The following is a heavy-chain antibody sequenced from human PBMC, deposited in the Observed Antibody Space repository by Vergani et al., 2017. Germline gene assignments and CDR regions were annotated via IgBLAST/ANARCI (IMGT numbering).Heavy chain of an antibody. D-gene: IGHD3-3*01. CDR1: GYSITNYW. CDR2: IYAVDSDV. CDR3: AKTHYFSSLYASYNWFDP. Sequence: EVQLVQSGAEVKKPGESLKISCQGSGYSITNYWIAWVRQRPGKGLEGMGIIYAVDSDVRYSPSFQGQVTMSVDKSLSTAYLQWISLKASDTATYYCAKTHYFSSLYASYNWFDPWGQGTQVTVSS. J-gene: IGHJ5*02. V-gene: IGHV5-51*03.